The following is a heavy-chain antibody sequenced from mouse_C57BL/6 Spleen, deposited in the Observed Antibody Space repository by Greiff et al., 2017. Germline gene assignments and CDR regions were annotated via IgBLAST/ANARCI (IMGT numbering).Heavy chain of an antibody. CDR1: GYTFTSYW. CDR3: ASGTAQVYYAMGY. V-gene: IGHV1-55*01. CDR2: IYPGSGST. J-gene: IGHJ4*01. Sequence: QVQLQQPGAELVKPGASVKMSCKASGYTFTSYWITWVKQRPGQGLEWIGDIYPGSGSTNYNEKFKSKATLTVDTSSSTAYMQLSSLTSEDSAGYYCASGTAQVYYAMGYWGQGTSVTVSS. D-gene: IGHD3-2*02.